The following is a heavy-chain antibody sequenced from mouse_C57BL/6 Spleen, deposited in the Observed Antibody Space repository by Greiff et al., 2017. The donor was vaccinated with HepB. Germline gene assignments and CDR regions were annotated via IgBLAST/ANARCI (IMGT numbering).Heavy chain of an antibody. Sequence: EVKVVESGGGLVQPGGSMKLSCAASGFTFSDSWMDWVRQSPEKGLEWVAEIRNKANNHATYYAESVKGRFTISRDASKSSVYLQMNSLRAEDTGIYYCSRSRWLLHMRFDYWGQGTTLTVSS. D-gene: IGHD2-3*01. V-gene: IGHV6-6*01. CDR2: IRNKANNHAT. CDR3: SRSRWLLHMRFDY. CDR1: GFTFSDSW. J-gene: IGHJ2*01.